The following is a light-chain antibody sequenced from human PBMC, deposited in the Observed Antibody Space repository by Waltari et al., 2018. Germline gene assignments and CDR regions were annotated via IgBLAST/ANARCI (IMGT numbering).Light chain of an antibody. CDR1: SSDVVGSNS. V-gene: IGLV2-14*01. CDR3: SSYTSSSTYV. Sequence: QSALTQPAAVSGSPGQSITISCTGTSSDVVGSNSVSWYPQHPGQAPKLMIYDVSKRPSGVSNRFSGSKSGNTASLTISGLQAEDEADYYCSSYTSSSTYVFGTGTKVTVL. CDR2: DVS. J-gene: IGLJ1*01.